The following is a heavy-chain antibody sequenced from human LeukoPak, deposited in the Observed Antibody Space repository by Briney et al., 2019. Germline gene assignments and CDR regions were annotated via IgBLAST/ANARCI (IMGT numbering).Heavy chain of an antibody. J-gene: IGHJ4*02. Sequence: GGSLRLSCAASGFIFSSYGMSWVSQAPGKGLEWVSGISSSGGGTFYVDSVKGRFTISRDNSKNTLYVQMNSLRAEDTAVYYCAKVGADSYYFDSWGQGTLVTVSS. V-gene: IGHV3-23*01. CDR3: AKVGADSYYFDS. CDR2: ISSSGGGT. D-gene: IGHD2-15*01. CDR1: GFIFSSYG.